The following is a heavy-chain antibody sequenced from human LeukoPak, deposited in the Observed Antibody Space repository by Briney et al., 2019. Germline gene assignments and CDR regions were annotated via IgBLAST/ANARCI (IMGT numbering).Heavy chain of an antibody. D-gene: IGHD1-26*01. CDR1: GGSFSGYY. Sequence: SETLSLTCAVYGGSFSGYYWSWIRQPPGKGLEWIGEINHSGSTNYNPSLKSRVTISVDTSKNQFSLKLSSVTAAGTAVYYCARSSVGALVFQHWGQGTLVTVSS. CDR3: ARSSVGALVFQH. V-gene: IGHV4-34*01. J-gene: IGHJ1*01. CDR2: INHSGST.